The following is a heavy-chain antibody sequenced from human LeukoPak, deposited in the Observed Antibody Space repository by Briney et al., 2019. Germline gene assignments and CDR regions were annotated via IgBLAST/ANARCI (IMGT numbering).Heavy chain of an antibody. Sequence: GRSLRLSCAASGFTFDDHAMHWVRQAPGKGLEWVSGISWNSGSIGYADSVKGRFTISRDNAKNSLYLQMNSLRAEDTALYYCAKDTQQLVRGSEYGMDVWGQGTTVTVSS. D-gene: IGHD6-13*01. CDR3: AKDTQQLVRGSEYGMDV. CDR2: ISWNSGSI. V-gene: IGHV3-9*01. CDR1: GFTFDDHA. J-gene: IGHJ6*02.